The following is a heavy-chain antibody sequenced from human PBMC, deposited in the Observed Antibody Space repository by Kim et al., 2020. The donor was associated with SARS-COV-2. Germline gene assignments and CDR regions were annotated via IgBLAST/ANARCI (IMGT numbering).Heavy chain of an antibody. V-gene: IGHV2-5*02. J-gene: IGHJ6*02. D-gene: IGHD5-12*01. CDR1: GFSLSTSGVG. CDR3: AHSVNIVPREYYYGMDV. CDR2: IYWDDDK. Sequence: SGPTLVNPTPTLTLTCTFSGFSLSTSGVGVGWIRQPPGKALEWLAVIYWDDDKRYSPSLKSRSTITKDTSKNQVVLTMTNMDPVDTATYYCAHSVNIVPREYYYGMDVWGQGTTVTVSS.